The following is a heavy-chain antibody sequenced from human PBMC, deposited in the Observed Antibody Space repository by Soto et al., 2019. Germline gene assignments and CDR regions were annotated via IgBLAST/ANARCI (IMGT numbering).Heavy chain of an antibody. V-gene: IGHV4-4*07. CDR3: AGIGQDIYYGMDV. Sequence: PSETLSLTCTVSGDSISRYYWNWIRQPAGKGLEWIGRIYASGSTNYNPSLKSRVTILVDTSKNEFYMKLNSVTAADTAVYYCAGIGQDIYYGMDVWGQGTTVTVYS. CDR2: IYASGST. CDR1: GDSISRYY. D-gene: IGHD2-15*01. J-gene: IGHJ6*02.